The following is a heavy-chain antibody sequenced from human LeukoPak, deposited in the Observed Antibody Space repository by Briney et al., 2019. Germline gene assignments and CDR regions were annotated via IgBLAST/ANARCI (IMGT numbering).Heavy chain of an antibody. CDR3: ARAGYYDSSDYPDI. V-gene: IGHV1-18*01. D-gene: IGHD3-22*01. CDR1: GYTFTSYG. CDR2: ISAYNGNT. Sequence: ASVKVSCKASGYTFTSYGITWVRQAPGQGLEWMGRISAYNGNTNYAQKLQGRVTMTTDTSTSTAYMELRSLRSDDTAVYYCARAGYYDSSDYPDIWGQGTMVTVSS. J-gene: IGHJ3*02.